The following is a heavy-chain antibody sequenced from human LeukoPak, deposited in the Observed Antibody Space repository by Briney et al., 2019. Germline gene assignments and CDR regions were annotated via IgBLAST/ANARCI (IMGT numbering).Heavy chain of an antibody. CDR1: GFTFSSYG. J-gene: IGHJ4*02. Sequence: GGSLRLSCAASGFTFSSYGMHWVRQAPGKGLEWVAVISYDGSNKYYADSVKGRFTISRDNSKNTLYLQMNSLRAEDTAVYYCAKGYYFDYWGQGTLVTISS. V-gene: IGHV3-30*18. CDR3: AKGYYFDY. CDR2: ISYDGSNK.